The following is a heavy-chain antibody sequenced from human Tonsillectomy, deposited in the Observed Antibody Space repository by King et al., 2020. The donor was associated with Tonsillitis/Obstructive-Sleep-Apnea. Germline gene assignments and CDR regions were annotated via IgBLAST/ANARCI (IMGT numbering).Heavy chain of an antibody. Sequence: QLVQSGAEVKKPGASVKVSCKASGYTFTDYYMHWVRQAPGQGLEWMGWINPNSGGTDSAQKFRGRVTMTRDTSISTAYMELSSLTADDTAVYYWARGRRGYGYGSVDWWGQGTLVTVSS. D-gene: IGHD5-18*01. CDR2: INPNSGGT. CDR3: ARGRRGYGYGSVDW. J-gene: IGHJ4*02. CDR1: GYTFTDYY. V-gene: IGHV1-2*02.